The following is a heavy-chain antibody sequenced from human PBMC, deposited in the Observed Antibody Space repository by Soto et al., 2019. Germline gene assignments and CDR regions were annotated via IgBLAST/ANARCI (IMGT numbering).Heavy chain of an antibody. CDR1: GGSVNGYY. CDR3: ATRITVFGLLIPPFDP. Sequence: QVHLQQWGAGLLKPSETLSLTCAVYGGSVNGYYWNWIRQPPGKGLEWIGEINPTGGTHYNPALKSRDTMSVATAKNQCSLRLSSVTAAYTAIYYCATRITVFGLLIPPFDPWGQGTQVTVSS. J-gene: IGHJ5*02. D-gene: IGHD3-3*01. CDR2: INPTGGT. V-gene: IGHV4-34*02.